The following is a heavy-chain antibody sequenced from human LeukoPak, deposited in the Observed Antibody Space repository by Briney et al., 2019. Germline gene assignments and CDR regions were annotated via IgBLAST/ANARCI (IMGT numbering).Heavy chain of an antibody. CDR2: ISYDGSNK. D-gene: IGHD6-13*01. V-gene: IGHV3-30*18. CDR3: AKDQAAAGTLYYYYYGMDV. J-gene: IGHJ6*02. Sequence: PGGSLRLSCAASGFTFSSYAMGWVRQAPGKGLEWVAVISYDGSNKYYADSVKGRFTISRDNSKNTLYLQMNSLRAEDTAVYYCAKDQAAAGTLYYYYYGMDVWGQGTTVTVSS. CDR1: GFTFSSYA.